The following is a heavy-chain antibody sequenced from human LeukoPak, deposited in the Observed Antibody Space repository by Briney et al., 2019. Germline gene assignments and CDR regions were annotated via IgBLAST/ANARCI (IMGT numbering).Heavy chain of an antibody. D-gene: IGHD4-17*01. CDR3: GRGNGDYGGVDY. V-gene: IGHV3-21*01. CDR2: ISSSSSYI. CDR1: GFTFSSYS. J-gene: IGHJ4*02. Sequence: SGGSLRLPCATSGFTFSSYSMTWVRQAPGKGLEWVSSISSSSSYIYYADSVKGRFTISRDNAKNSVWLQMNSLRAEDTAVYHCGRGNGDYGGVDYWGQGTLVTVSS.